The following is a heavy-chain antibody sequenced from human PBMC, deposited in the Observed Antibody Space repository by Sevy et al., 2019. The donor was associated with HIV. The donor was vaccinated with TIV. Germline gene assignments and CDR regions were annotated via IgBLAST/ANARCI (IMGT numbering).Heavy chain of an antibody. CDR1: GFSLSTSGVG. D-gene: IGHD1-26*01. CDR2: IYWDGDE. V-gene: IGHV2-5*02. Sequence: SGPTLVNPTQTLTLTCTVSGFSLSTSGVGVGWIRQPPGKALEWLALIYWDGDERYSPSLRSRLTITKDTSKDHVVLIMTNMDPVDTATYYCAHKYSYNSGPSGFYFDHWGQGTLVTVSS. J-gene: IGHJ4*02. CDR3: AHKYSYNSGPSGFYFDH.